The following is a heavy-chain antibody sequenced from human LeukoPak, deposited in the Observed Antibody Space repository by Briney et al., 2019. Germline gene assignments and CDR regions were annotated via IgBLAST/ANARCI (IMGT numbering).Heavy chain of an antibody. J-gene: IGHJ6*03. CDR1: GGSISSGSYY. Sequence: SETLSLTCTVSGGSISSGSYYWSWIRQPAGKGLEWIGRIYTSGSTNYNPSPKSRVTISVDTSKNQFSLKLSSVTAADTAVYYCARTLIAVAGHYYYYMDVWGKGTTVTISS. V-gene: IGHV4-61*02. CDR3: ARTLIAVAGHYYYYMDV. D-gene: IGHD6-19*01. CDR2: IYTSGST.